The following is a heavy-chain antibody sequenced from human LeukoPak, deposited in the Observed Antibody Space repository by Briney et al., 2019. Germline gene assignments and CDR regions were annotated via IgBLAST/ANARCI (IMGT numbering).Heavy chain of an antibody. CDR3: ARELSVVAAAAPIGYYYGMDV. V-gene: IGHV3-33*01. J-gene: IGHJ6*04. D-gene: IGHD6-13*01. Sequence: QPGRSLRLSCAASGFTFSSCGMHWVRQAPGKGLEWVAVIWYDGSNKYYADSVKGRFTISRDNSKNTLYLQMNSLRAEDTAVYYCARELSVVAAAAPIGYYYGMDVWGKGTTVTVSS. CDR1: GFTFSSCG. CDR2: IWYDGSNK.